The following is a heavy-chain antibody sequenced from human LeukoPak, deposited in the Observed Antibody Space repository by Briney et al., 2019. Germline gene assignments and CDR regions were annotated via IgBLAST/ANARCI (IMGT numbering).Heavy chain of an antibody. CDR1: GFTFSSYA. J-gene: IGHJ4*02. D-gene: IGHD2-8*01. CDR2: ISGSGGST. Sequence: GGSLRLSCAASGFTFSSYAMSWVRQAPGKGLEWVSAISGSGGSTYYADSMKGRFTISRDNSKNTLYLQMNSLRAEDTAVYYCAKLAYCTDNVCYHWSTGYFDYWGQGTLVTVSS. CDR3: AKLAYCTDNVCYHWSTGYFDY. V-gene: IGHV3-23*01.